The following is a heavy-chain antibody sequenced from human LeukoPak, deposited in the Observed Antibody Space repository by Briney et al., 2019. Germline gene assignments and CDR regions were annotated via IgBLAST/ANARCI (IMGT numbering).Heavy chain of an antibody. V-gene: IGHV3-21*01. Sequence: GGSLRLSCAASGFTFSSYSMNWVRQAPGKGPEWVSSISSSSSYIYYADSVKGRFTISRDNAKNSLYLQMNSLRAEGTAVYYCARDLALKLYSSGWYGGYFDYWGQGTLVTVSS. D-gene: IGHD6-19*01. CDR3: ARDLALKLYSSGWYGGYFDY. CDR1: GFTFSSYS. CDR2: ISSSSSYI. J-gene: IGHJ4*02.